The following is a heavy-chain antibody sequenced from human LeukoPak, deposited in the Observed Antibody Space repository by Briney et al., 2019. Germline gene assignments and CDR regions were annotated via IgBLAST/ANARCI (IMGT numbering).Heavy chain of an antibody. Sequence: ASVKVSCKASGGTFSNYAISWVRQAPGQGLEWMGGIIPIFGTANYAQKFRGRVTITADKSTRTAYMELSSLRSEDTAVYYCARSTGTAMVTFGFDWGQGTLVTVSS. CDR2: IIPIFGTA. CDR1: GGTFSNYA. V-gene: IGHV1-69*06. CDR3: ARSTGTAMVTFGFD. J-gene: IGHJ4*02. D-gene: IGHD5-18*01.